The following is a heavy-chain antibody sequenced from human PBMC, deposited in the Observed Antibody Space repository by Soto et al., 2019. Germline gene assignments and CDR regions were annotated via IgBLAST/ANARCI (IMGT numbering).Heavy chain of an antibody. CDR2: IIPIFGTA. Sequence: QVQLVQSGAEVKKPGSSVKVSCKASGGTFSSYAISWVRQAPGQGLEWMGGIIPIFGTANYAQKFQCRVTINADECKSNAYMERRSLRSEDTALYYCARGPYSSGWDWWFDPWGQGTRVTVSA. J-gene: IGHJ5*02. CDR3: ARGPYSSGWDWWFDP. D-gene: IGHD6-19*01. V-gene: IGHV1-69*01. CDR1: GGTFSSYA.